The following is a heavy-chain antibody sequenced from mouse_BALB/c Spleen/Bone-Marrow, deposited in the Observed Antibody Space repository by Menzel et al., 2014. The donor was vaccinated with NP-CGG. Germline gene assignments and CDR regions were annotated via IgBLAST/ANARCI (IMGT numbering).Heavy chain of an antibody. CDR3: SKDGGYDYSYYFDY. CDR1: GFTFSSYS. J-gene: IGHJ2*01. Sequence: EVQLVESGGGLEKPGGSLKLSCAASGFTFSSYSMSWVRQTPEKRLEWVATISSGGHDTYYPDSVKGRFTISRDNAKNTLYLQMSSLKSEDTAMYYCSKDGGYDYSYYFDYWGQGTTLTVSS. CDR2: ISSGGHDT. D-gene: IGHD2-4*01. V-gene: IGHV5-6-4*01.